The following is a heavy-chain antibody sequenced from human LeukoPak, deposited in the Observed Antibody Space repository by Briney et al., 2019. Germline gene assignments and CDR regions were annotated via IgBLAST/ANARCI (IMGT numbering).Heavy chain of an antibody. CDR1: GLTFSSYW. D-gene: IGHD3-22*01. CDR3: ARDRDDSSGYYYY. Sequence: GGSLRLSCAASGLTFSSYWMHWVRQAAGRGLVWVSRINSDGSSTSYVDSVKGRFTMSRDNAKNTLYLQMNSMRAERTAVYYWARDRDDSSGYYYYWCEGTLATVTS. CDR2: INSDGSST. V-gene: IGHV3-74*01. J-gene: IGHJ4*02.